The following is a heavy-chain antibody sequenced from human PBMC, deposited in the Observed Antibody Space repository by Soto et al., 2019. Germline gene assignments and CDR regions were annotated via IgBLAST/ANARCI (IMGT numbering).Heavy chain of an antibody. CDR2: VCTAGDT. D-gene: IGHD4-4*01. Sequence: PGGSLILSCSASGFTFSSYDMHWVRQATGKGLEWVSAVCTAGDTYYPGSVKGRFTISRENAKNSLYLQMNSLRAGDTAVYYCARAGHLDYSNYRINYYYYGMDVWGQGPTVTVSS. CDR3: ARAGHLDYSNYRINYYYYGMDV. J-gene: IGHJ6*02. V-gene: IGHV3-13*01. CDR1: GFTFSSYD.